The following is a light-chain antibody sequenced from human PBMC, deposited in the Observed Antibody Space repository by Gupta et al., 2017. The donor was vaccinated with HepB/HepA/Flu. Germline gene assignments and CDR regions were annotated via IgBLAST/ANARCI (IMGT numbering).Light chain of an antibody. CDR2: DVT. V-gene: IGLV2-14*03. J-gene: IGLJ3*02. Sequence: QSALTQPASVSGSPGQSITISCTGTSSDVGGYNSVSWYQQYPGKAPKLLIYDVTARPSGISTRFSASKSGYTASLTISGLQTEDEADYFCSSFTRSTSTLVLFGGGTKVTVL. CDR3: SSFTRSTSTLVL. CDR1: SSDVGGYNS.